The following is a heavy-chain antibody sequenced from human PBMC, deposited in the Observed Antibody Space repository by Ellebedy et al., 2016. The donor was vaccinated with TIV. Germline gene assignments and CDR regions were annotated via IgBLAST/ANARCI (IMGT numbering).Heavy chain of an antibody. Sequence: SETLSLTXAVYGGSFSGHYWSWIRQPPGKGLEWIGEINHSGSTNYNPSLKSRVTISVDTSKNQFSLKLSSVTAADTAVYYCARAPTRIFDYWGQGTLVTVSS. CDR3: ARAPTRIFDY. D-gene: IGHD2-15*01. CDR2: INHSGST. V-gene: IGHV4-34*01. CDR1: GGSFSGHY. J-gene: IGHJ4*02.